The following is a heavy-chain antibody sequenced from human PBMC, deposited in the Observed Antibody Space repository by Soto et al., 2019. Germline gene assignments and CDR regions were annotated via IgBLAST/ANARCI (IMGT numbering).Heavy chain of an antibody. V-gene: IGHV1-8*01. CDR2: MNPNSGNT. CDR3: ARAPPSFYYYYYMDV. CDR1: GYTFTSYD. Sequence: ASVKVSCKASGYTFTSYDINWVRQATGQGLEWMGWMNPNSGNTGYAQKFQGRVTMTRNTSISTAYMELSSLRSEDTAVYYCARAPPSFYYYYYMDVWGKGTTVTVSS. J-gene: IGHJ6*03.